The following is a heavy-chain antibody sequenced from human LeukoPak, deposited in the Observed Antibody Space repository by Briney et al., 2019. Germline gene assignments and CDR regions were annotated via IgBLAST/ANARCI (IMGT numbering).Heavy chain of an antibody. CDR1: GITFSDAW. J-gene: IGHJ4*02. Sequence: AGGSLRLSCEASGITFSDAWMSWVRQVPGKGLEWIALLKSKTDGETSDYAAPVKGRFTVSRNDAENTLFLQMDSLKIDDTAVYYCIANLDYWGQGTRVTVSS. CDR3: IANLDY. V-gene: IGHV3-15*01. D-gene: IGHD1-1*01. CDR2: LKSKTDGETS.